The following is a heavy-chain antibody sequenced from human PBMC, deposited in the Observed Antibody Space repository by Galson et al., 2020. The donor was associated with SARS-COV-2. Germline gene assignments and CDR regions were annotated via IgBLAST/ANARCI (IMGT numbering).Heavy chain of an antibody. CDR1: GFTFSSHA. CDR3: ARDGQTSSGWAFDY. CDR2: IFFDGSDK. J-gene: IGHJ4*02. Sequence: GGSLRLSCAASGFTFSSHALPWVRQAPGKGLKWVAQIFFDGSDKYYGDSVKGRFTISRDSSKNTVYLQMNNLRADETAVYYCARDGQTSSGWAFDYWGQGTLVTVSS. V-gene: IGHV3-33*01. D-gene: IGHD6-19*01.